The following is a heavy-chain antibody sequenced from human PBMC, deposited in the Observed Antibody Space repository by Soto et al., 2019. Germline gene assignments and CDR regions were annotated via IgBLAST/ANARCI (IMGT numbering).Heavy chain of an antibody. J-gene: IGHJ6*02. CDR3: ARGEDAFFYYGLDV. CDR2: IYDTGISGYTPST. Sequence: WETLSLTCTVSGGSITSSYWSWVRRPPGKGLEWIAYIYDTGISGYTPSTSYNPSLKSRVTMSVDTSKSQFSLKLTSVTAADTAVYYCARGEDAFFYYGLDVWGQGITVTVSS. CDR1: GGSITSSY. V-gene: IGHV4-59*01.